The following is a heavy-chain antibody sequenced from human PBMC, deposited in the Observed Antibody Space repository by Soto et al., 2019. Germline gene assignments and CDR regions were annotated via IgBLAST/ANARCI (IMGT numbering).Heavy chain of an antibody. CDR3: ARSGDSSGYFRGIDH. CDR1: GFTFSDYY. D-gene: IGHD3-22*01. CDR2: IDSSSGYS. V-gene: IGHV3-11*06. Sequence: QVQLVESGGGLVKPGGSLRLSCAASGFTFSDYYMTWIRQAPGKGLQWVSHIDSSSGYSNYADSVKGRFAISRDNVKKSLYLHMNSLRAEDTAVYYCARSGDSSGYFRGIDHWGQGILVTVSS. J-gene: IGHJ4*02.